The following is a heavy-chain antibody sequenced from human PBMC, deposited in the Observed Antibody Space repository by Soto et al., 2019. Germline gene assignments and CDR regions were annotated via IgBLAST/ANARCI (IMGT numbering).Heavy chain of an antibody. V-gene: IGHV4-34*01. CDR1: GGSISSYY. D-gene: IGHD4-17*01. J-gene: IGHJ4*02. Sequence: PSETLSLTCTVSGGSISSYYWSWIRQPPGKGLEWIGEINHSGSTNYNPSLKSRVTISVDTSKNQFPLKLSSVTAADTAVYYCARGRRTTVTIDYWGQGTLVTVSS. CDR3: ARGRRTTVTIDY. CDR2: INHSGST.